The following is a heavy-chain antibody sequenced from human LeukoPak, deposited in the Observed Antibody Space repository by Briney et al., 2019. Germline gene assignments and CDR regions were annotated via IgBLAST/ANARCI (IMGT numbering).Heavy chain of an antibody. V-gene: IGHV3-33*06. D-gene: IGHD6-19*01. J-gene: IGHJ6*02. CDR3: AKRGAVAGTLSYYAMDV. Sequence: GGSLKLSCAASGFTFSNYGMHWVRQAPGKGLEWVAIIWYDGATQYYIDSVRGRFTISRDNSKNTLYLQMDSLRAEDTAVYYCAKRGAVAGTLSYYAMDVWGQGTTVTVS. CDR2: IWYDGATQ. CDR1: GFTFSNYG.